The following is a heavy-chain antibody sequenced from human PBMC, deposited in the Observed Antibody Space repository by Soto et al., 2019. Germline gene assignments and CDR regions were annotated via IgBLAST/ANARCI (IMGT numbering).Heavy chain of an antibody. CDR3: ARGKYCSGGSCYSGAWFDP. V-gene: IGHV4-59*01. J-gene: IGHJ5*02. CDR2: SYYSGST. CDR1: GGSISSYY. Sequence: QVQLQESGPGLVKPSETLSLTCTVSGGSISSYYWSWIRQPPGKGLEWSGYSYYSGSTNYNPSLKSRVNISVDTSKNQFSLKLSSVTAADTAVYYCARGKYCSGGSCYSGAWFDPWGQGTLVTVSS. D-gene: IGHD2-15*01.